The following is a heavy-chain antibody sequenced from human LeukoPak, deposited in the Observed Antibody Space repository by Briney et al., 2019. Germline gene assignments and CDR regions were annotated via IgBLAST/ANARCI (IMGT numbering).Heavy chain of an antibody. CDR3: TRVHGSGSFSVY. CDR2: IRSKAYGGTT. Sequence: GSLRLSCTASGLTFGDYAMSWVRQAPGKGLEWVGFIRSKAYGGTTEYAASVKGRFTISRDDSKSIAYLQMNSLKTEDTAVYYCTRVHGSGSFSVYWGQGTLVTVSS. J-gene: IGHJ4*02. CDR1: GLTFGDYA. V-gene: IGHV3-49*04. D-gene: IGHD3-10*01.